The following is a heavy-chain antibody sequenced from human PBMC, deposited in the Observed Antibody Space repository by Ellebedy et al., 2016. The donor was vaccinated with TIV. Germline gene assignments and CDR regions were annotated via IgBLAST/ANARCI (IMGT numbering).Heavy chain of an antibody. D-gene: IGHD5-24*01. J-gene: IGHJ4*02. Sequence: PSETLSLTCTVSGGSISSSSYYWGWIRQPPGKGLEWIGNFYYSGSTYYNPYLKSRVTISVDTSKNQFSLKLSSVTAADTAVYYCARRKMATSDSFDYWGQGTLVTVSS. CDR1: GGSISSSSYY. V-gene: IGHV4-39*01. CDR3: ARRKMATSDSFDY. CDR2: FYYSGST.